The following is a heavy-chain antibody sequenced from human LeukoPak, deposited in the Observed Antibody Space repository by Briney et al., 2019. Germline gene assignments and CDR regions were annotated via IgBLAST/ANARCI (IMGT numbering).Heavy chain of an antibody. CDR3: ARDLSTLRAFDI. D-gene: IGHD2/OR15-2a*01. CDR2: IYYSGST. Sequence: SETLSLTCTVSGGSISSYYWSWIRQPPGKGLEWIGYIYYSGSTNYNPSLKSRVTISVDTSKNQFSLKLSSVTAADTAVYYCARDLSTLRAFDIWGQGTLVTVSS. J-gene: IGHJ3*02. V-gene: IGHV4-59*01. CDR1: GGSISSYY.